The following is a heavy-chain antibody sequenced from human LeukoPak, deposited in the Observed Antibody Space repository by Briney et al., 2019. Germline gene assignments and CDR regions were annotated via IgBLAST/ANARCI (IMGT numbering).Heavy chain of an antibody. J-gene: IGHJ5*02. CDR1: GFTFSSYW. Sequence: GGSLRLSCAASGFTFSSYWMSWVRQAPGKGLEWVANIKQDGSEKYYVDSVKGRFTISRDNAKNSLYLQMNSLRAEDTAVYYCARERGYCNSTSCYLTGWFDPWGQGTLVTVSS. V-gene: IGHV3-7*01. CDR2: IKQDGSEK. CDR3: ARERGYCNSTSCYLTGWFDP. D-gene: IGHD2-2*01.